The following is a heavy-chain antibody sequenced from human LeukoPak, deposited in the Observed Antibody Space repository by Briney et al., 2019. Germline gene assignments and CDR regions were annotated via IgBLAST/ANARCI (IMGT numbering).Heavy chain of an antibody. CDR2: IYPGDSGT. D-gene: IGHD3-22*01. CDR1: GYTFTSYW. CDR3: AITDSSGYYLDY. J-gene: IGHJ4*02. V-gene: IGHV5-51*01. Sequence: GESLKISCKGSGYTFTSYWIAWVRQLPGKGLEWMGIIYPGDSGTRYSPSFQGQVTISADKSISTAYLQWSSLKASDTAMYYCAITDSSGYYLDYWGQGTLVTVSS.